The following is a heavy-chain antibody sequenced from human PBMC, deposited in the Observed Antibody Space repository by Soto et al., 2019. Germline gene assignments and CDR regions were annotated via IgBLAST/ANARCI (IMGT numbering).Heavy chain of an antibody. CDR2: ISSSSSTI. J-gene: IGHJ6*02. D-gene: IGHD3-9*01. CDR1: GFTFSSYS. V-gene: IGHV3-48*02. CDR3: ARVESRYFDWPDRGGSMDV. Sequence: EVQLVESGGGLVQPGGSLRLSCAASGFTFSSYSMNWVRQAPGKGLEWVAYISSSSSTIYYADSVKGRFTISRDNAKNSLYLQMNSLRDEDTAVYYCARVESRYFDWPDRGGSMDVWGQGTTVTVSS.